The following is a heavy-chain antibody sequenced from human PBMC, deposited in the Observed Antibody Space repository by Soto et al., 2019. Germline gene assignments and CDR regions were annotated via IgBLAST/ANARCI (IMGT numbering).Heavy chain of an antibody. J-gene: IGHJ4*02. Sequence: HLVESGGDLVKPGGSLRLSCAASGFMFSSSWMSWVRQAPGKGLEWVGRIKSKRDGGTTDYATPAKGRFVISRDDSQHTLYLQMNSLKTDDTAVYYGVEGLNDFLGQGTVVAVTS. CDR1: GFMFSSSW. V-gene: IGHV3-15*05. CDR2: IKSKRDGGTT. D-gene: IGHD3-16*01. CDR3: VEGLNDF.